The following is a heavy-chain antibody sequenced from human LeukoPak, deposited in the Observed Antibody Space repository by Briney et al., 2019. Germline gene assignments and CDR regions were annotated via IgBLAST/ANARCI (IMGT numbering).Heavy chain of an antibody. Sequence: SVKVSCKASGFTFTSSAMQWVRQARGQRLEWIGWIVVGSGNTNYAQKFQERVTITRDMSTSTAYMELSSLRSEDTAVYYCAAGPYCSSTSCYEGFYYYYGMDVWGQGTTVTVSS. D-gene: IGHD2-2*01. V-gene: IGHV1-58*02. CDR1: GFTFTSSA. CDR3: AAGPYCSSTSCYEGFYYYYGMDV. J-gene: IGHJ6*02. CDR2: IVVGSGNT.